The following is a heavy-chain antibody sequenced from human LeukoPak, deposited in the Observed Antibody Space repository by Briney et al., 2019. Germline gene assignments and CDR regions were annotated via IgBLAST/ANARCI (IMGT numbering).Heavy chain of an antibody. J-gene: IGHJ2*01. CDR2: VLRSGST. CDR1: GFSFGDYV. D-gene: IGHD5-24*01. V-gene: IGHV4-34*01. CDR3: ARGLVEMATRYFDL. Sequence: PGGSLRLSCAASGFSFGDYVMSWFRQPPGKGLEWIGEVLRSGSTNYNPSLKSRVTMSIDKSKNQFSLKVNSVTAADTAVYYCARGLVEMATRYFDLWGRGTLVTVSS.